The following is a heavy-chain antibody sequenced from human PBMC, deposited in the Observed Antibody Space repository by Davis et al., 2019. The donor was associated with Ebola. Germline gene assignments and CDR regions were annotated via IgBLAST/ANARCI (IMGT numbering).Heavy chain of an antibody. V-gene: IGHV4-59*01. CDR1: GGSISSTY. J-gene: IGHJ3*02. D-gene: IGHD3-22*01. CDR2: IYYSGST. Sequence: SETLSLTCTMSGGSISSTYWSWIRQPPGKGLEWIGYIYYSGSTNYNPSLKSRVTISVDTSKNQFSLKLSSVTAADTAVYYCARVAYYYDSSGYNRGAFDIWGQGTMVTVSS. CDR3: ARVAYYYDSSGYNRGAFDI.